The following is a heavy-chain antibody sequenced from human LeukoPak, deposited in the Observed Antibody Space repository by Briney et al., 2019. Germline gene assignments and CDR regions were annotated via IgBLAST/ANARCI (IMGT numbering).Heavy chain of an antibody. CDR3: ARVFWETVNTGYYSDF. D-gene: IGHD3-22*01. CDR1: GFTFSTYT. Sequence: GGSLRLSCASSGFTFSTYTMNWVRQAPGKGLEWISSITSSSSDIFYADSVRGRFAISRDNANNALHLQMNSLRAEDTAVYYCARVFWETVNTGYYSDFWGQGTLVTVSS. J-gene: IGHJ4*02. CDR2: ITSSSSDI. V-gene: IGHV3-21*01.